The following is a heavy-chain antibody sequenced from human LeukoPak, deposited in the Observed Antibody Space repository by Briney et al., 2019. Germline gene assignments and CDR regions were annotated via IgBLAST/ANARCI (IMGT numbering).Heavy chain of an antibody. V-gene: IGHV3-21*01. CDR2: ISSSTSYI. CDR1: GFTFSSYS. D-gene: IGHD4-17*01. Sequence: PGGSLRLSCAASGFTFSSYSMNWIRQAPGKGLEWVSSISSSTSYIYYADSVKGRFTISKDNTKNSLYLQMNSLRAEDTAVYYCARAGGSTVSHSDYWGQGTLVTVSS. J-gene: IGHJ4*02. CDR3: ARAGGSTVSHSDY.